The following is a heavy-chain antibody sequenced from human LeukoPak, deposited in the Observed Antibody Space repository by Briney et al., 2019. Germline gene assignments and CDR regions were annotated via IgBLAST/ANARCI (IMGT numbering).Heavy chain of an antibody. D-gene: IGHD6-13*01. J-gene: IGHJ4*02. V-gene: IGHV3-11*01. Sequence: GGSLRLSCAASGFTFSDYYMSWIRQAPGKGLEWVSYISSSGSTIYYADCVKGRFTISRDNAKNSLYLQMNSLRAEDTAVYYCARDESKQRPGIAAAAPFDYWGQGTLVTVSS. CDR1: GFTFSDYY. CDR3: ARDESKQRPGIAAAAPFDY. CDR2: ISSSGSTI.